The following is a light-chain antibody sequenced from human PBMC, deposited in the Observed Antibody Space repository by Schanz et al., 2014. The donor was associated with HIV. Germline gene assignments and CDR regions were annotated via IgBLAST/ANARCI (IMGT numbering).Light chain of an antibody. Sequence: DIQMTQSPSSLSASVGDKVTITCRASQAIRIDLDWFQQKPGKAPKRLISVASSLESGVPSRFSGSGSGTDFTLTISSLQPDDFATYYCQQYNTYSRTFGPGTKVEVK. CDR2: VAS. V-gene: IGKV1-17*01. J-gene: IGKJ1*01. CDR3: QQYNTYSRT. CDR1: QAIRID.